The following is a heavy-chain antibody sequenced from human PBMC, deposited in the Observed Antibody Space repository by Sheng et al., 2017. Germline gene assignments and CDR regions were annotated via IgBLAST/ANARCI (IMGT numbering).Heavy chain of an antibody. CDR1: GFTFSSYG. Sequence: ESGGGVVQPGRSLRLSCAASGFTFSSYGMHWVRQAPGKGLEWVAVIWYDGSNKYYADSVKGRFTISRDNSKNTLYLQMNSLRAEDTAVYYCARDLNGDPRGGNFDYWGQGTLVTVSS. J-gene: IGHJ4*02. CDR3: ARDLNGDPRGGNFDY. V-gene: IGHV3-33*01. CDR2: IWYDGSNK. D-gene: IGHD4-17*01.